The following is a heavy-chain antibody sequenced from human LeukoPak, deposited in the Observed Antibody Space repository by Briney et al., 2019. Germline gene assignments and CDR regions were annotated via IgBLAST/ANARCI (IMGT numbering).Heavy chain of an antibody. D-gene: IGHD2-2*01. CDR3: AKDLPPYCSSTSCPPGY. CDR1: GFTFSSYG. CDR2: IRYDGSNK. Sequence: SGGSLRLSCAASGFTFSSYGMHWVRQAPGKGLEWVAFIRYDGSNKYYADSVKGRFTISRDNSKNTLYLQMNSLRAEDTAVYYCAKDLPPYCSSTSCPPGYWGQGTLVTVSS. J-gene: IGHJ4*02. V-gene: IGHV3-30*02.